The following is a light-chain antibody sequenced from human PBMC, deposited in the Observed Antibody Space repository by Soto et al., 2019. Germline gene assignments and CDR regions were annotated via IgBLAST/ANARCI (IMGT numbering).Light chain of an antibody. Sequence: DVQMTQSPSTLSASVGDRVTITCRASQSISSWLAWYKQKPGRAPNLLIYDASTLQSGVSSRFSGSGSVTEFTLTINRLQPDDFATYYCQQYKSYSQFTFGQGTKLEIK. V-gene: IGKV1-5*01. CDR2: DAS. CDR3: QQYKSYSQFT. J-gene: IGKJ2*01. CDR1: QSISSW.